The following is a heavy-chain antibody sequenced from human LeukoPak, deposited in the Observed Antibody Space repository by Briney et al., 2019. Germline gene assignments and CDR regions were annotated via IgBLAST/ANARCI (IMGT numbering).Heavy chain of an antibody. J-gene: IGHJ6*03. CDR1: GYTFTSYD. CDR2: MNPNSGNT. CDR3: AIAARSLRYYYYYMDV. V-gene: IGHV1-8*03. Sequence: ASVKVSCKASGYTFTSYDINWVRQATGQGLEWMGWMNPNSGNTGYAQKFQGRVTITRNTSISTAYMELSSLRSEDTAVYYCAIAARSLRYYYYYMDVWGKGTTVTVSS. D-gene: IGHD6-6*01.